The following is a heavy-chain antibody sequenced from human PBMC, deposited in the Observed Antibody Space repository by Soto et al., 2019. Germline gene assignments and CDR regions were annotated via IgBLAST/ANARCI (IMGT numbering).Heavy chain of an antibody. Sequence: QVPLVQSGPEVKKPGASVKVACKDSGYTFTNYGIGCVRQAPGKRREWMGWTSAYNIHPDYAQKIQGRVTMATDISSSAAYMELRGPISDETAVDYCARDRNSSSHWCQGTLVIVAS. D-gene: IGHD6-6*01. CDR1: GYTFTNYG. V-gene: IGHV1-18*01. CDR2: TSAYNIHP. CDR3: ARDRNSSSH. J-gene: IGHJ4*02.